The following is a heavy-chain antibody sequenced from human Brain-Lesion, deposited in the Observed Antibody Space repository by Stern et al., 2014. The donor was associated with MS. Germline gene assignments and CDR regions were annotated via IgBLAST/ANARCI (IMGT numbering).Heavy chain of an antibody. D-gene: IGHD5-18*01. Sequence: QMQLVQAGPEVKKPGSSVQGSCKASGGTFGTYPITWLRQAPGQGLEWLGPIIPIFGSPNYAQKFQGRVTITADRSTTTVYMKLSSLKSDDAAVYYCAKDGPALVTNWFDPWGRGTLVTVSS. CDR3: AKDGPALVTNWFDP. V-gene: IGHV1-69*06. CDR1: GGTFGTYP. J-gene: IGHJ5*02. CDR2: IIPIFGSP.